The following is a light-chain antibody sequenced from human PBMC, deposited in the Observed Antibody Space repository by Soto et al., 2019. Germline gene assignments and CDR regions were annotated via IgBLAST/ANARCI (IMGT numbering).Light chain of an antibody. Sequence: DVQVTQTHSFMSLYAGDRVTITCRASQGISSYLAWYQQKPGEAPKLLIYDASSLESGVPSRFSGSGSGTEFTLTISSLQPDDFATYYCQQYNSPWTFGQRTKVDI. V-gene: IGKV1-5*01. CDR1: QGISSY. J-gene: IGKJ1*01. CDR2: DAS. CDR3: QQYNSPWT.